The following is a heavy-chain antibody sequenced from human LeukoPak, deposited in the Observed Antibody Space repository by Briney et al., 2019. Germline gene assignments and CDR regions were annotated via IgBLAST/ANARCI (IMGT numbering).Heavy chain of an antibody. V-gene: IGHV3-74*01. J-gene: IGHJ4*02. CDR3: VAAGTFDY. CDR2: INTDVSTT. Sequence: PGGSLRLSCVVSGFTFSTYWMYWVRQAPGKGFVWVSRINTDVSTTNYADSVKGRFTISRDNNKNTLYLQMNTLRAEATAVYYCVAAGTFDYWGQGAMVTVSS. CDR1: GFTFSTYW. D-gene: IGHD6-13*01.